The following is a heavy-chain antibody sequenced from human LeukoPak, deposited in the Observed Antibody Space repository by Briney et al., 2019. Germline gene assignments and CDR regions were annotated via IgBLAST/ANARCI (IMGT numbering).Heavy chain of an antibody. V-gene: IGHV1-46*01. CDR2: INPTGGST. CDR1: GYTFPSYF. CDR3: ARTAARRFDY. J-gene: IGHJ4*02. Sequence: ASVKVSCKASGYTFPSYFMRWVRQAPGQGLEGMGIINPTGGSTTYAQKFQGRVTMTRDTSTSTVYMELSSLRSDDTAVYYCARTAARRFDYWGQGTLVTVSS. D-gene: IGHD6-6*01.